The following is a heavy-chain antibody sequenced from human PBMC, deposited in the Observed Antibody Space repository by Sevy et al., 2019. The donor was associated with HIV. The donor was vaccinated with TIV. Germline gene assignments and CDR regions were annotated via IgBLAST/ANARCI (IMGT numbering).Heavy chain of an antibody. V-gene: IGHV1-8*01. Sequence: ASVKVSCEASGFNFRRYDIYWVRQAPGQGLEWMGWMNTNTGNTGFAQKFQGRVTMTRNSSISTAYMELSNLRSEDTAVYYCARVSGWHLRYSLDVWGQGTTVTVSS. CDR3: ARVSGWHLRYSLDV. CDR1: GFNFRRYD. D-gene: IGHD6-19*01. CDR2: MNTNTGNT. J-gene: IGHJ6*02.